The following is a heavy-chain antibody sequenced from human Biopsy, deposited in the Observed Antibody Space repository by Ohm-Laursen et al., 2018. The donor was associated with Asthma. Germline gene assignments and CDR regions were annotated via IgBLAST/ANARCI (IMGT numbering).Heavy chain of an antibody. J-gene: IGHJ4*02. Sequence: SLRLSCAATGFTFSNYGMHWVRQAPGKGLDWVAVISFDGSNKNYTDSVKGRFTISRDNSRNTLHLQMNGLRAEDTAVYYCAKDVFPGWELRRGPDYWGQGTLVTVSS. CDR3: AKDVFPGWELRRGPDY. V-gene: IGHV3-30*18. CDR2: ISFDGSNK. D-gene: IGHD1-26*01. CDR1: GFTFSNYG.